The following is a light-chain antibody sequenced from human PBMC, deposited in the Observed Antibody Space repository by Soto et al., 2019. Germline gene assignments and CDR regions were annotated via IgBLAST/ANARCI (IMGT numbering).Light chain of an antibody. J-gene: IGKJ1*01. Sequence: DIKMNQSPSTLSACVRDGGTMTCRASQSISSWLAWYQQKPGKAPKLLIYDASSLESGVPSRFSGSGSGTEFTLTISSLQPDDFATYYCQQYNSYSWRFGQGTKVDI. CDR2: DAS. CDR1: QSISSW. CDR3: QQYNSYSWR. V-gene: IGKV1-5*01.